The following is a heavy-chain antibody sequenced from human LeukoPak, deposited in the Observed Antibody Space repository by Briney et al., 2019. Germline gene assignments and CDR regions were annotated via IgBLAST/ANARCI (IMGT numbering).Heavy chain of an antibody. CDR3: ARGGRLRSAVYYMDV. CDR1: GYTFTSYD. Sequence: ASVKVSCKASGYTFTSYDINWVRQATGQGLEWMGWMNPNSGNTGYAQKFQGRVTMTRNTSISTAYLELSSLRSEDTAVYYCARGGRLRSAVYYMDVWGKGTTVTVSS. CDR2: MNPNSGNT. V-gene: IGHV1-8*01. J-gene: IGHJ6*03. D-gene: IGHD5-12*01.